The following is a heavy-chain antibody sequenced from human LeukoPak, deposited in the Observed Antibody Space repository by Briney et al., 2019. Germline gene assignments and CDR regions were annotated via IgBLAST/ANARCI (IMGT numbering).Heavy chain of an antibody. J-gene: IGHJ4*02. Sequence: PGGSLRLSCAASGFIVSSKYMSWVRQAPGKGLEWISIIFSGDSTYYADSVKGRFTISRDNSKNTVYLQMNSLRAEDTAVYYCARVGAVAAADCSGQGTLVTVSS. D-gene: IGHD6-19*01. CDR2: IFSGDST. CDR3: ARVGAVAAADC. V-gene: IGHV3-66*01. CDR1: GFIVSSKY.